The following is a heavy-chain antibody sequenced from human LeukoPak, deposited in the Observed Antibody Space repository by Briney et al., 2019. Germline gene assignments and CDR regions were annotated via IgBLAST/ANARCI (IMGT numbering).Heavy chain of an antibody. D-gene: IGHD6-13*01. Sequence: ASVKVSCKASGYTFTGYYIHWVRQAPGQGLEWMGWINPNSGGTNYAQKFQGRVTMTRDTSISTAYMELSRLRSDDTAVYYCARIAAADTIYNNWFDPRGQGTLVTVSS. V-gene: IGHV1-2*02. J-gene: IGHJ5*02. CDR1: GYTFTGYY. CDR2: INPNSGGT. CDR3: ARIAAADTIYNNWFDP.